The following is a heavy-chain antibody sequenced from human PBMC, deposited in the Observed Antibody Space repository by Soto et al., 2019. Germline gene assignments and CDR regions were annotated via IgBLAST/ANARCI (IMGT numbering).Heavy chain of an antibody. D-gene: IGHD2-21*02. CDR3: ARGLYCGGGCYSHFDY. Sequence: VQLVQSGAEVKKPGSSVKVSCKASGGTFSNYPFIWVRQAPGQGLDWMGGIIPIFGTTDYGQRFQGRVTITADESTNTAYMELSSLRSDETAVYYCARGLYCGGGCYSHFDYWGQGTLVTGSS. CDR2: IIPIFGTT. J-gene: IGHJ4*02. CDR1: GGTFSNYP. V-gene: IGHV1-69*01.